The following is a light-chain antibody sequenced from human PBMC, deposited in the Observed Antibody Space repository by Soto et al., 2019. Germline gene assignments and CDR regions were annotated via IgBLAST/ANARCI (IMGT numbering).Light chain of an antibody. CDR1: SSDVGSYNL. V-gene: IGLV2-23*03. Sequence: QSALTQPASVSGSPGQSITISCTGTSSDVGSYNLVSWYQQHPGKAPKLMIYEGSKRPSGVSNRFSGSKSVNTASLTISGLQAEDEADYYCCSYAGSSTFRVVFGGGTKLTVL. CDR2: EGS. CDR3: CSYAGSSTFRVV. J-gene: IGLJ2*01.